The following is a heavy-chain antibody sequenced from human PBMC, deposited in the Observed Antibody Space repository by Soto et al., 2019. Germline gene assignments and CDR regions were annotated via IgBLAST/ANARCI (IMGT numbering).Heavy chain of an antibody. V-gene: IGHV2-5*01. CDR2: IYWNEDK. J-gene: IGHJ4*02. D-gene: IGHD2-8*01. CDR3: VHTVMVHTITGGHDFHY. Sequence: QITLEESGTTLVKPTQTLTLTCTFSAFSLSTNGVGVGWIRQPPGKPLEWLAVIYWNEDKRYSRSLKSRLSITTDTSKNLVVLTMATMDPVDTATYYCVHTVMVHTITGGHDFHYLGPGILVTVSS. CDR1: AFSLSTNGVG.